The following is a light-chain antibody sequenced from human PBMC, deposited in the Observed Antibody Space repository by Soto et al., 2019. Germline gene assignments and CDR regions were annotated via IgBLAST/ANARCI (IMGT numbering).Light chain of an antibody. V-gene: IGLV2-14*01. CDR2: EVS. CDR1: SSDVGGYNY. CDR3: SSYTSSSTPGV. J-gene: IGLJ3*02. Sequence: QSVLTQPASVSGSPGQSITISCTGTSSDVGGYNYVSWYQQHPGKAPKLMIYEVSKRPSGVSNRFSGSKSGNTASLTISGLQAEDEADYYCSSYTSSSTPGVFGGGTKLTVL.